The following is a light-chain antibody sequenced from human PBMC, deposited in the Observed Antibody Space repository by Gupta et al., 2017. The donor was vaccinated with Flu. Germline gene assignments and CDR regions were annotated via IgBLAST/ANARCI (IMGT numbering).Light chain of an antibody. CDR2: RTS. J-gene: IGKJ1*01. Sequence: DIQMTQSPSTLSASVGDSVTITCRASQGLPAALAWYQQKPGRPPKLLIYRTSVLETGVPSRFRGSGSGTDFTLIISGLQPDDSAIYHCQQFHHQGSFGQGTKVEIK. CDR3: QQFHHQGS. CDR1: QGLPAA. V-gene: IGKV1-5*03.